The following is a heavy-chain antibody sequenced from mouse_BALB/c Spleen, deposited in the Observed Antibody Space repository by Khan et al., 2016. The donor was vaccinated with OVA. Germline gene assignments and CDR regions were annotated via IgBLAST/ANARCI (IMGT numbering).Heavy chain of an antibody. Sequence: VELVESGPGLVAPSQSLSITCTVSGFSLSSNGVSWVRQPPGKGLEWLGVIWGDGSTNYHSTLKSRLIISKDNYKSQVFLKLNSLQTDATATYYCAKFTPDYYTMDYWGQGTSVTVSS. D-gene: IGHD1-1*01. CDR3: AKFTPDYYTMDY. CDR2: IWGDGST. J-gene: IGHJ4*01. CDR1: GFSLSSNG. V-gene: IGHV2-3*01.